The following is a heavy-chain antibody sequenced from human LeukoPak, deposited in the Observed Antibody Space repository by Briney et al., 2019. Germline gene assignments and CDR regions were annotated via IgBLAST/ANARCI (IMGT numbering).Heavy chain of an antibody. CDR1: GFTFNTFN. Sequence: PGGSLRLSCAASGFTFNTFNMNWVRQAPGKGLEWVSYFTSGGDYLYYADSVKGRFTTSRDNAKNSLSLQLNSLRVEDTAVYYCARGHYDVLAASYKWTPDYWGQGTLVTVSS. CDR2: FTSGGDYL. J-gene: IGHJ4*02. V-gene: IGHV3-21*01. CDR3: ARGHYDVLAASYKWTPDY. D-gene: IGHD3-9*01.